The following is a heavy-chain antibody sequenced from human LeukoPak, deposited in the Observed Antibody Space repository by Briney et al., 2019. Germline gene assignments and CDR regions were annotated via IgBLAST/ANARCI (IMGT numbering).Heavy chain of an antibody. V-gene: IGHV4-61*02. D-gene: IGHD1-26*01. J-gene: IGHJ3*02. CDR2: IYTSGST. Sequence: SRTLSLTCTVSVGSISRGSYYGSWIPQPAGKGLEWIGRIYTSGSTNYNPSLKSRVTISVDTSKNQFSLKLSSVTAADTAVYYCARTPVSYDAFDIWGQGTMVTVSS. CDR3: ARTPVSYDAFDI. CDR1: VGSISRGSYY.